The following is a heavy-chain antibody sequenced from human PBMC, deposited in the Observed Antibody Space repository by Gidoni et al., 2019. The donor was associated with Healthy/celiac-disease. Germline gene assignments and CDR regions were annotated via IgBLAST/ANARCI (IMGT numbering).Heavy chain of an antibody. V-gene: IGHV4-34*01. D-gene: IGHD2-15*01. Sequence: QVQLQQWGAGLWKPSAILSPSCAVYGGSFSGYYWSWIRQPPGKGLEWIGEINHSGRTNYTQALKSRVTISVETSKSQFSLKLSAVTAADTAVYYCARHRSRVVVVAATPYNWFDPWGQGTLVTVSS. J-gene: IGHJ5*02. CDR2: INHSGRT. CDR3: ARHRSRVVVVAATPYNWFDP. CDR1: GGSFSGYY.